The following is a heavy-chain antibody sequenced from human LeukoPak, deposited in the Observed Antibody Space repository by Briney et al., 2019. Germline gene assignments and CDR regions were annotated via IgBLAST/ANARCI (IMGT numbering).Heavy chain of an antibody. CDR1: GGSISSYY. D-gene: IGHD3-10*01. J-gene: IGHJ5*02. V-gene: IGHV4-4*07. CDR2: IYTSGST. CDR3: ARAAESYYYGSGSYYGFDP. Sequence: SETLSLTCTVSGGSISSYYWSWIRQPAGKGLEWIGRIYTSGSTNYNPSLKSRVTKSVDTSKNQFSLKLSSVTAADTAVYYCARAAESYYYGSGSYYGFDPWGQGTLVTVSS.